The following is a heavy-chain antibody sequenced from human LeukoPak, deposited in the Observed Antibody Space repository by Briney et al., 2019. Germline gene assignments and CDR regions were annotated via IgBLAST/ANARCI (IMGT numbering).Heavy chain of an antibody. CDR2: INPNGGGT. CDR1: GYTFTGYY. J-gene: IGHJ5*02. CDR3: AYSGYDSWFDP. V-gene: IGHV1-2*02. D-gene: IGHD5-12*01. Sequence: ASVKLSCKASGYTFTGYYMHWVRQAPGQGLEWMGWINPNGGGTNYAQKFQGRVTMTRETSISTAYMELSRLRSDDTAVYYCAYSGYDSWFDPWGQENLVTVSS.